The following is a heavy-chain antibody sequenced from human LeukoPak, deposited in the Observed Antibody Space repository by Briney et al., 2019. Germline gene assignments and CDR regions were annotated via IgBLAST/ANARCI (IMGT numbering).Heavy chain of an antibody. CDR1: GGSISSGDYY. Sequence: PSETLSLTCTVSGGSISSGDYYWSWIRQPPGKGLEWIGYIYYSGSTNYNPSLKSRVTISVDTSENQFSLKLSSVTAADTAVYYCARAGRYCSSTSCYIWFDPWGQGTLVTVSS. D-gene: IGHD2-2*02. CDR2: IYYSGST. J-gene: IGHJ5*02. CDR3: ARAGRYCSSTSCYIWFDP. V-gene: IGHV4-30-4*01.